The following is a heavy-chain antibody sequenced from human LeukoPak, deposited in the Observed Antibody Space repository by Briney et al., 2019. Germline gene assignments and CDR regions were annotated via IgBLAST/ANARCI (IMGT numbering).Heavy chain of an antibody. Sequence: GGTLRLSCAASGFTFRYYGMSWVRQAPGKGLEWVAIITYDGSNKDYADVVKGRFTISRDNSKNTLYLQMNSLRAEDTALYYCARDGYFGSDSVTGAGALGDYYMDVWGKGTTVTVSS. CDR2: ITYDGSNK. CDR3: ARDGYFGSDSVTGAGALGDYYMDV. V-gene: IGHV3-30*03. J-gene: IGHJ6*03. CDR1: GFTFRYYG. D-gene: IGHD3-9*01.